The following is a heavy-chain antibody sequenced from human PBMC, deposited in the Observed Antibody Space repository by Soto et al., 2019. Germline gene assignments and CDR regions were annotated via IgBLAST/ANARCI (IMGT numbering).Heavy chain of an antibody. D-gene: IGHD3-22*01. Sequence: QVQLVQSGAEVKKPGSSVKVSCKASGGTFSSYAISWVRQAPGQGLEWMGGIIPIFGTANYAQKFQGRVTITADKSTSTAYMELSSLRSEDTAVYYCARGRKRITMIVDAFYIWGQGTMVTVSS. J-gene: IGHJ3*02. CDR3: ARGRKRITMIVDAFYI. V-gene: IGHV1-69*06. CDR1: GGTFSSYA. CDR2: IIPIFGTA.